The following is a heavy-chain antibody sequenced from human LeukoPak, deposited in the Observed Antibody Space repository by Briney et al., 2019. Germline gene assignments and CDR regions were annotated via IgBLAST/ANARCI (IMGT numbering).Heavy chain of an antibody. CDR3: ARGPVSTHGMDV. Sequence: ASLKGSCKASGYTFTNYDMNWARQATGQRLEWMGWRNPNSGRTGFAQKFQGRLTVTADTSISTAYMELSSLTSDDTAVYYCARGPVSTHGMDVRGQGTTVTVSS. V-gene: IGHV1-8*01. D-gene: IGHD6-13*01. J-gene: IGHJ6*02. CDR1: GYTFTNYD. CDR2: RNPNSGRT.